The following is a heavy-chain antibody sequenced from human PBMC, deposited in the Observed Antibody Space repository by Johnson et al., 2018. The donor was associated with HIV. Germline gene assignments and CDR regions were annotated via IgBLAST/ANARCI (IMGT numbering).Heavy chain of an antibody. V-gene: IGHV3-9*01. CDR2: INWNGGST. D-gene: IGHD4-17*01. J-gene: IGHJ3*02. CDR3: ARRRSYGDYFADAFDI. Sequence: VQLVESGGGLVQPGRSLRLSCAASGFTFDDYAMHWVRQAPGKGLEWVSGINWNGGSTGYADSVKGRFTISRDNAKNSLYLQMNSLRAEDTALYYCARRRSYGDYFADAFDIWGQGTMVTVSS. CDR1: GFTFDDYA.